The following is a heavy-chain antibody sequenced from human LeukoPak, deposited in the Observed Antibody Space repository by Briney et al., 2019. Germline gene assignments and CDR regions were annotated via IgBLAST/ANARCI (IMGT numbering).Heavy chain of an antibody. CDR3: ARSGIKMVRGVIIKSPYHMDV. J-gene: IGHJ6*03. D-gene: IGHD3-10*01. CDR1: GFTFSPYS. V-gene: IGHV3-21*01. CDR2: ISGTGSYI. Sequence: PGGSLRLSWAASGFTFSPYSMNWVRQAPGKGLEWVSSISGTGSYIYYADSVKGRFTISRDDAKNSLSLQMNSLRAEDTAVYYCARSGIKMVRGVIIKSPYHMDVWGKGTTVTVSS.